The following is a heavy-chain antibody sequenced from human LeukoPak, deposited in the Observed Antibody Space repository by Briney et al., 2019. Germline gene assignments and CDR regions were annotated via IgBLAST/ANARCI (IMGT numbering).Heavy chain of an antibody. CDR2: IYSGTI. CDR3: ARVPAAGRVTTVTTGYFDY. J-gene: IGHJ4*02. D-gene: IGHD4-11*01. Sequence: GGSLRLPCTVSGFTVSSNSMSWVRQAPGKGLEWVSSIYSGTIHYSDSVKGRFTISRDNSKNTLYLQMNSLRAEDTAVYYCARVPAAGRVTTVTTGYFDYWGQGTLVTVSS. CDR1: GFTVSSNS. V-gene: IGHV3-66*03.